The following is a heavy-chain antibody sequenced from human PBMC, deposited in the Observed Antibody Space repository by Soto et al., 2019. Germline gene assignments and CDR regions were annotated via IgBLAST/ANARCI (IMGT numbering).Heavy chain of an antibody. CDR2: INEDGSEK. CDR1: GFTFRSYW. CDR3: ARGPLDY. Sequence: GSLRLSCAASGFTFRSYWMNWVRQAPGRGLEWVANINEDGSEKTYVDSVKGRFTVSRDNAKNSLDLQMNSLRAGDTAVYSCARGPLDYWGRGSLVTVSS. V-gene: IGHV3-7*03. J-gene: IGHJ4*01.